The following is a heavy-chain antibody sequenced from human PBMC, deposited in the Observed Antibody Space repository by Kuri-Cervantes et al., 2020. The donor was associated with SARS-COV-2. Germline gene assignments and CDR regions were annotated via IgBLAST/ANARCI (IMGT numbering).Heavy chain of an antibody. J-gene: IGHJ4*02. V-gene: IGHV1-2*02. CDR3: ARKGDWAYFDY. D-gene: IGHD3-9*01. CDR2: INPNSGDT. Sequence: ASVKVSCKASRYTFTYYYIHWVRQAPGQGLEWMGSINPNSGDTNYAQRFQGRVIMTRDTSIATAYMDLSRLTSDGTAVYYCARKGDWAYFDYWGQGTLVTVSS. CDR1: RYTFTYYY.